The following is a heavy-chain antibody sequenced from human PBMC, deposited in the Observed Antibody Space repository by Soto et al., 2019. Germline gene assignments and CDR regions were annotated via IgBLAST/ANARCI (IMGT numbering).Heavy chain of an antibody. CDR2: VIPLFDTA. D-gene: IGHD2-8*02. V-gene: IGHV1-69*01. CDR1: GGIFTNNA. J-gene: IGHJ6*02. CDR3: ATGGHNDGYNFYHGMDF. Sequence: QVQVVQSGAEVKKPGSSVKVSCKVSGGIFTNNAISWVRQAPGQGLEWLGGVIPLFDTAYYAQIFRGRLRTSADGATTTAYMELSGLTSADTSVYFCATGGHNDGYNFYHGMDFCGQGTTVTVS.